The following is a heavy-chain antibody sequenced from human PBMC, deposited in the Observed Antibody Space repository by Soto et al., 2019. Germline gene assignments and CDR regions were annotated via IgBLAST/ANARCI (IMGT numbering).Heavy chain of an antibody. J-gene: IGHJ4*01. CDR1: GYTFSGYS. D-gene: IGHD2-2*01. Sequence: VPVKVSCRAAGYTFSGYSMHWVRQAPGQELEWLGWINPKSGGTNYAQKCQCRVTMRRDTSISTAYMGLSSLRSGDTAVYYCARDRGDCSSNGCWYFENWGRGSLVKVSS. CDR2: INPKSGGT. V-gene: IGHV1-2*02. CDR3: ARDRGDCSSNGCWYFEN.